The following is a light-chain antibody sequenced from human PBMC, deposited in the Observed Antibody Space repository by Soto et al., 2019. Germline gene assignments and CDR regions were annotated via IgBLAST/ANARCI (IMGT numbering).Light chain of an antibody. Sequence: QSVLTQPASVSGSPGQSITISRTGTSSDVGSYNLVSWYQQHPGKAPKFMIYEVTKRPSGVSSRFSGSKSGNTASLAISGLQAEDEADYYCCSYAGSSTFVFGGGTKLTVL. J-gene: IGLJ2*01. CDR2: EVT. CDR1: SSDVGSYNL. V-gene: IGLV2-23*02. CDR3: CSYAGSSTFV.